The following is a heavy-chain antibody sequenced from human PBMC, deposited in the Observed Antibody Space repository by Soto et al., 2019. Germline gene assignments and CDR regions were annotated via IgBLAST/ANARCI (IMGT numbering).Heavy chain of an antibody. CDR1: GFNINTYY. J-gene: IGHJ2*01. CDR3: ARSPLGPDFTDYVPWYFDV. D-gene: IGHD4-17*01. Sequence: EVQLVESGGGLIQPGGSLRLSCAASGFNINTYYMSWVRQAPGKGLEWVSLSYTGGSTYHAGSVEGRFTISRDNSKNTLYLQMNSLSADDTAVYYCARSPLGPDFTDYVPWYFDVWGRGTLVTVSS. CDR2: SYTGGST. V-gene: IGHV3-53*01.